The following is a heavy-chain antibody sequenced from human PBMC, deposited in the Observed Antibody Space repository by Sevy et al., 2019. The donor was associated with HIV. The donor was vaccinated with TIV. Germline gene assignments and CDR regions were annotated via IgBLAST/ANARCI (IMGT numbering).Heavy chain of an antibody. CDR2: IRYDGGDK. V-gene: IGHV3-30*02. CDR1: GFTFRNFG. J-gene: IGHJ4*02. Sequence: GGSLRLSCTASGFTFRNFGMHWVRQVPGKGLKWVTFIRYDGGDKYYAASVKGRFTISRDDSKNTLYLQMDSLRAEDTAMYYCAKDLAGPGRRYFDYWGQGTLFTVSS. CDR3: AKDLAGPGRRYFDY. D-gene: IGHD6-13*01.